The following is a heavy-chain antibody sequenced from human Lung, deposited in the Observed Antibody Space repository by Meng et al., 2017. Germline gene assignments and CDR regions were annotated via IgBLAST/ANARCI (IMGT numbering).Heavy chain of an antibody. CDR3: VRDEDISAAGKLFGDY. J-gene: IGHJ4*02. Sequence: GQVVQSGVEGKKPGAPVKVSCKPSGYSFSAYWLHWVRQAPGQGLEWMGRIDPRSGGTQYAQNFQDRVTMTRDTSISTTYMELSRLTSDDTAVYYCVRDEDISAAGKLFGDYWGQGTLVTVSS. CDR2: IDPRSGGT. D-gene: IGHD6-13*01. V-gene: IGHV1-2*06. CDR1: GYSFSAYW.